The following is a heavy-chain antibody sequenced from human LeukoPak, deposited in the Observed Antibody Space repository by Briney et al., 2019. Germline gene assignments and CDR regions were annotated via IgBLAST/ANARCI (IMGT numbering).Heavy chain of an antibody. CDR3: AKDRAAMVGWFDP. V-gene: IGHV3-23*01. CDR1: GFDLGHYE. J-gene: IGHJ5*02. CDR2: ISGSGGST. D-gene: IGHD5-18*01. Sequence: QPGGSLRLSCAASGFDLGHYEVNWVRQAPGKGLEWVSAISGSGGSTYYADSVKGRFTISRDNSKNTLYLQMNSLRAEDTAVYYCAKDRAAMVGWFDPWGQGTLVTVSS.